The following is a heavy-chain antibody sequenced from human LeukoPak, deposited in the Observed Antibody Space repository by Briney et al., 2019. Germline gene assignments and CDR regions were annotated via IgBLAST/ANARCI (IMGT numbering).Heavy chain of an antibody. Sequence: PGGSLRLSCTASGFTFSSYWMTWVRQAPGKGLEWVANIKQDGSENYYVDSVTGRFTISRDNAKNSLYLQMNSLRGGDTAVYYCARDVNGYRDYWGQGTLVTVSS. CDR1: GFTFSSYW. CDR3: ARDVNGYRDY. CDR2: IKQDGSEN. V-gene: IGHV3-7*01. D-gene: IGHD2-8*01. J-gene: IGHJ4*02.